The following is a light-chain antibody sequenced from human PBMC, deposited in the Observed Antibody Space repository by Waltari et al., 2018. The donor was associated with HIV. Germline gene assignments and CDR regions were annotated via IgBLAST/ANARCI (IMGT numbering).Light chain of an antibody. Sequence: QSALTQPASVSGSPGQSITISCTGTSSDVGSYNYVSWYQQHPGKAPKLMIYEVSKRPSGLSDRFSGSKSGNTASLTISGLHAEDEADYYCSSYTTSSVYAVFGGGTKLTVL. V-gene: IGLV2-14*01. CDR3: SSYTTSSVYAV. CDR1: SSDVGSYNY. CDR2: EVS. J-gene: IGLJ2*01.